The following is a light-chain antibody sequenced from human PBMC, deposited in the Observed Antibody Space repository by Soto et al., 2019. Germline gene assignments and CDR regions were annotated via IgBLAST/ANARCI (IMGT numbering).Light chain of an antibody. Sequence: QSVLTQPPSASGSPGQSVTISCTGTSSDVGSYNYVSWYQQHPGKAPKLIIYEVTERPSGVPDRFSGFKSGSTASLTVSLLQAEDEADYYGSSYAGSSLVFGGGTKLTVL. CDR3: SSYAGSSLV. V-gene: IGLV2-8*01. CDR1: SSDVGSYNY. CDR2: EVT. J-gene: IGLJ2*01.